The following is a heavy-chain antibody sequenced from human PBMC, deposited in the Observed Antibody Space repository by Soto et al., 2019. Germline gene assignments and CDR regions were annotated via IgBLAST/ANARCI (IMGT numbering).Heavy chain of an antibody. J-gene: IGHJ6*02. CDR3: ARDPYSSSSRGHYYYGMDV. Sequence: GGSLRLSCAASGFTFSSYSMNWVRQAPGKGLEWVSSISSSSSYIYYADSVKGRFTISRDNAKNSLYLQMNSLRAEDTAVYYCARDPYSSSSRGHYYYGMDVWGQGTTVTVSS. CDR1: GFTFSSYS. CDR2: ISSSSSYI. D-gene: IGHD6-6*01. V-gene: IGHV3-21*01.